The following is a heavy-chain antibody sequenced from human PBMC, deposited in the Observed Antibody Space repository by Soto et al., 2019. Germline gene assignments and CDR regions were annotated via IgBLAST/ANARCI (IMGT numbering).Heavy chain of an antibody. Sequence: ASVKVSCKTSGYTFSNYYINWVRQAPGQGLEWMGRINPSGGGTSYAQKFQGRVTMTRVTSTSTVYMDLSSLRAEDTAVYYCARSQEVVVVPAAPIDYWGQGTLVTVSS. CDR2: INPSGGGT. CDR1: GYTFSNYY. CDR3: ARSQEVVVVPAAPIDY. J-gene: IGHJ4*02. D-gene: IGHD2-2*01. V-gene: IGHV1-46*01.